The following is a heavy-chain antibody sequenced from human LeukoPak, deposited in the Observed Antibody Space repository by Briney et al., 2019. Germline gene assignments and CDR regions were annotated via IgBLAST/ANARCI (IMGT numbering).Heavy chain of an antibody. V-gene: IGHV5-51*01. Sequence: GESLKISCKHSEYSFPNYCIGWVRQMPGKGLEWMGIIYPGDSDTRYSPSFQGQVTISADKSISTAYLQWSSLKASDTAMYYCARQPDSSRPIDPWGQGTLVTVSS. CDR1: EYSFPNYC. CDR3: ARQPDSSRPIDP. J-gene: IGHJ5*02. D-gene: IGHD6-13*01. CDR2: IYPGDSDT.